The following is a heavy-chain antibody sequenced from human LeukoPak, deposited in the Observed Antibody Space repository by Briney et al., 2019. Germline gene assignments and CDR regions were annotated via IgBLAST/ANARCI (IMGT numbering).Heavy chain of an antibody. Sequence: ASVKVSCKASGYTFTGYYMHWVRQAPGQGLEWMGWINPNSGGTNYAQKFQGRVTTTRDTSISTAYMELSRLRSDDTAVYYCARRGVVPAATLYYYYMDVWGKGTTVTVSS. D-gene: IGHD2-2*01. CDR2: INPNSGGT. J-gene: IGHJ6*03. CDR1: GYTFTGYY. V-gene: IGHV1-2*02. CDR3: ARRGVVPAATLYYYYMDV.